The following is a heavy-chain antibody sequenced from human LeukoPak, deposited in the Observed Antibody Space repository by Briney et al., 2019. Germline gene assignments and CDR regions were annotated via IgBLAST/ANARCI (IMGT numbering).Heavy chain of an antibody. CDR2: ISGSGGST. V-gene: IGHV3-23*01. J-gene: IGHJ6*03. CDR1: GFTFSSYA. Sequence: GGTLRLSCAASGFTFSSYAMSWVRQAPGKGLEWVSAISGSGGSTYYADSVKGRFTISRDNSKNTLYLQMNSLRAEDTAVYYCAKDGGLLWFGELPRTFYYMDVWGKGTTVTVSS. CDR3: AKDGGLLWFGELPRTFYYMDV. D-gene: IGHD3-10*01.